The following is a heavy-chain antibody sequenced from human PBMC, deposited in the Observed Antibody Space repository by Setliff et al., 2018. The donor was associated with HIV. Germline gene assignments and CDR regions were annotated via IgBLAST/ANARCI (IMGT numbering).Heavy chain of an antibody. V-gene: IGHV3-21*01. CDR3: TRMIPPRSNRFSSGWFDY. CDR1: GSNFNTYS. Sequence: PGESLRLSCAASGSNFNTYSMSWVRQAPGKGLEWVSSISSSGTYIYYADSMKGRFTISRDKAGNSLYLQLNNVRAEDTAVYYCTRMIPPRSNRFSSGWFDYWGQGTVVTVSS. D-gene: IGHD6-19*01. J-gene: IGHJ4*02. CDR2: ISSSGTYI.